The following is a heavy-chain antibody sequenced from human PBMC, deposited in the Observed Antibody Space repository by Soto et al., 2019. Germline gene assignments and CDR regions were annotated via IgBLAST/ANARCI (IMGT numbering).Heavy chain of an antibody. D-gene: IGHD6-13*01. Sequence: GSLRLSCAASGFSFSSYWMSWVRQAPGKGLEWVANINEDGSEKNYVDSVKGRFTISRDDAKNSLYLQMNSLRDEDTAVYYCVRNEAPGIYWGQGTLVTVSS. J-gene: IGHJ1*01. V-gene: IGHV3-7*01. CDR1: GFSFSSYW. CDR2: INEDGSEK. CDR3: VRNEAPGIY.